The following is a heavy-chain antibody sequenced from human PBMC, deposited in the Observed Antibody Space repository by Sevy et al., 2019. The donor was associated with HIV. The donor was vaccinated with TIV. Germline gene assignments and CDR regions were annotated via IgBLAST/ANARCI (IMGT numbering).Heavy chain of an antibody. Sequence: SETLSLTCAVSGGSFSGYFWNWIRQSPGKGLEWIGEINHTGSLKYNPSLKSRVTISVDASKSQLSLHLKSVTAADTAVYYCARGRQAYVVVVPSTVPFDYWGRGTLVTVSS. D-gene: IGHD2-2*01. CDR2: INHTGSL. V-gene: IGHV4-34*01. CDR3: ARGRQAYVVVVPSTVPFDY. CDR1: GGSFSGYF. J-gene: IGHJ4*02.